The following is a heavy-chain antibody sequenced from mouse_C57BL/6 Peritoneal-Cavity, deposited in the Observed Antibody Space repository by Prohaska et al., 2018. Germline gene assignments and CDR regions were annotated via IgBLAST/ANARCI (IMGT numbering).Heavy chain of an antibody. CDR2: INTYNGGT. D-gene: IGHD2-4*01. CDR3: ARGADYEGGYYAMDY. CDR1: GYTFTDSF. V-gene: IGHV1-19*01. Sequence: NPGPSVTFSFKAFGYTFTDSFINWLNQTHGNSLYWIGVINTYNGGTSYNQKFKGKATLTVDKSSSTAYMELNSLTSEDSAGYYGARGADYEGGYYAMDYWGQGTSVTVSS. J-gene: IGHJ4*01.